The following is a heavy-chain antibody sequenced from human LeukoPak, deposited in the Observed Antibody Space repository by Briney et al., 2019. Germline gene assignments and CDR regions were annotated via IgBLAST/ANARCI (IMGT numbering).Heavy chain of an antibody. CDR1: GDSVSSGDYY. Sequence: PSQTLSLTCTVSGDSVSSGDYYWSWIRQPPGKGLEWIGYIYHSGSTFYNPSLKSRVTISIDTSKNQFSLKLSSVTAADTAVYYCAREGPRERFLEWLLTEHYYYYYGMDVWGQGTTVTVSS. J-gene: IGHJ6*02. CDR2: IYHSGST. V-gene: IGHV4-30-4*01. CDR3: AREGPRERFLEWLLTEHYYYYYGMDV. D-gene: IGHD3-3*01.